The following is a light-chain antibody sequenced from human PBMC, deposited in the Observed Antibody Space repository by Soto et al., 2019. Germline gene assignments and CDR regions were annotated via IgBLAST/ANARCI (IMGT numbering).Light chain of an antibody. V-gene: IGKV4-1*01. CDR1: QSLLNSSNNKNY. CDR3: QQYAYAPFT. Sequence: DIVMTQSPDSLAVSLGERATINCKSSQSLLNSSNNKNYLAWLQQKPGQPPKLLIYWASTRVSGVPDRFSGSGSGIDFTLTIGSLQAEDVALYYWQQYAYAPFTFGPGTNVDIK. J-gene: IGKJ3*01. CDR2: WAS.